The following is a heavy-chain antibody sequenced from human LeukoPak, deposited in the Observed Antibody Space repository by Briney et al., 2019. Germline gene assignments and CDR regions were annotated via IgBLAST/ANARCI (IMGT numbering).Heavy chain of an antibody. Sequence: ASVKVSCKASGYTFTEYGITWVRQAPGQGLEWLGWISTYNGITNYAQNFQDRVTMTTDTSTSTAYMELRSLRSDDTAVYYCARRHCSSTSCFLALWGQGTLVTVSS. D-gene: IGHD2-2*01. CDR2: ISTYNGIT. V-gene: IGHV1-18*01. CDR1: GYTFTEYG. J-gene: IGHJ4*02. CDR3: ARRHCSSTSCFLAL.